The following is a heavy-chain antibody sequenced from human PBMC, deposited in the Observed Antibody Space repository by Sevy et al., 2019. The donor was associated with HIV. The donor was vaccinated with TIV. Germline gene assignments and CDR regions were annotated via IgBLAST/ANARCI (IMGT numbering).Heavy chain of an antibody. Sequence: SETLSLTCAVSGGSITSLYWNWIRQPPGKGLEWIANIYYNGHINYNPTLKSRVTLSLDTSKNQFSLRLSSVTAADTAMYYCSGENAWGRGYSWGQGTLVTVSS. CDR1: GGSITSLY. J-gene: IGHJ4*02. CDR2: IYYNGHI. CDR3: SGENAWGRGYS. D-gene: IGHD1-26*01. V-gene: IGHV4-59*08.